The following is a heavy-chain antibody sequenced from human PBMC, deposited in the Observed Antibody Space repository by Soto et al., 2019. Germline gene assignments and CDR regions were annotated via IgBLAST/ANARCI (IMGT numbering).Heavy chain of an antibody. J-gene: IGHJ5*02. D-gene: IGHD6-13*01. CDR1: GFTFSSYT. CDR3: ARDFDSSSSWPGWFDP. Sequence: GGSLRLSCAASGFTFSSYTMHWVRQAPGKGLEKVTVISYDGSNKYYADSVKGRFTISRDNSKKTLYLKMNSLRAEDTAVFYCARDFDSSSSWPGWFDPWGQGTLVTVSS. V-gene: IGHV3-30-3*01. CDR2: ISYDGSNK.